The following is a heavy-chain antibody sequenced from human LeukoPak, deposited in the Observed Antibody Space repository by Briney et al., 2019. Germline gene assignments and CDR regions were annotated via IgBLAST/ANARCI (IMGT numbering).Heavy chain of an antibody. CDR2: IFHSGST. J-gene: IGHJ3*02. CDR1: GGSINTYY. Sequence: PSETLSLTCTISGGSINTYYWGWIRQPPGKGREWIAYIFHSGSTNYNSSLKSRVTISIDTSKNHFSLKLSSVTAADTAVYYCARAGSGAKAFDIWGQGTMVTVSS. CDR3: ARAGSGAKAFDI. V-gene: IGHV4-59*01. D-gene: IGHD3-3*01.